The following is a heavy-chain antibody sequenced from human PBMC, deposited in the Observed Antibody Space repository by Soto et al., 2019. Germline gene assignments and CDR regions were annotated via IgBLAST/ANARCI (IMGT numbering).Heavy chain of an antibody. CDR1: GYTFSNYG. V-gene: IGHV1-18*01. J-gene: IGHJ5*02. Sequence: QVQLVQSGGEVKRPGAAVKVSCKTSGYTFSNYGITWARQAPGQPLEWLGGISLYSDGTNYAQKFQGRVSMTTDTSTTTAYMELRSLRSDDTAVYYCARVVPGAEAWFGPWGQGTLVTVSS. D-gene: IGHD2-2*01. CDR2: ISLYSDGT. CDR3: ARVVPGAEAWFGP.